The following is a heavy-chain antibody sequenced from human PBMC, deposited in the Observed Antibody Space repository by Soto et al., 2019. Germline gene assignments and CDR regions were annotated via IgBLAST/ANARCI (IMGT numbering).Heavy chain of an antibody. Sequence: GGSLRLSCVASGFSFSSSGMHWVRQAPGKGLEWVAHISIDGSRKYYADSVKGRISVSRENSKNTLYLQINSLRPEEAALYYCTRGPTHGAFDIWGQGTMVTVSS. CDR3: TRGPTHGAFDI. J-gene: IGHJ3*02. CDR1: GFSFSSSG. CDR2: ISIDGSRK. V-gene: IGHV3-30*03.